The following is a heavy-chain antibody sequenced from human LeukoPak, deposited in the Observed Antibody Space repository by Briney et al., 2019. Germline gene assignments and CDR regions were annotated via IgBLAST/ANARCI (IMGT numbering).Heavy chain of an antibody. Sequence: ASVKVSCKASGYTFTSYGISWGRQAPGQGLEWMGWISAYNGNTNYAQKIQGRGTMTTDTATSTAYMELRSLRSDDTAVYYCARVTMVRGVITPWHFDYWGQGTLVTVSS. CDR1: GYTFTSYG. V-gene: IGHV1-18*01. CDR2: ISAYNGNT. J-gene: IGHJ4*02. D-gene: IGHD3-10*01. CDR3: ARVTMVRGVITPWHFDY.